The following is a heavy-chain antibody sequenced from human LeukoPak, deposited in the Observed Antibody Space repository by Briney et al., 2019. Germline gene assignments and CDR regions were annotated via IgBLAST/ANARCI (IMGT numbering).Heavy chain of an antibody. J-gene: IGHJ3*02. CDR1: GYTFTSYA. CDR3: ARGGRYDFWSGYHDAFDI. Sequence: ASVKVSCKASGYTFTSYAMHWVRQAPGQRLEWMGWINAGNGNTKYSQKFQGRVTITRNTSISTAYMELSSLRSEDTAVYYCARGGRYDFWSGYHDAFDIWGQGTMVTVSS. V-gene: IGHV1-3*01. CDR2: INAGNGNT. D-gene: IGHD3-3*01.